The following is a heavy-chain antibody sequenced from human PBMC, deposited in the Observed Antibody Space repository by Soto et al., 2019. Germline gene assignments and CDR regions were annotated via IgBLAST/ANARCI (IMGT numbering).Heavy chain of an antibody. Sequence: QVRLVQSGAEVKRPGASVKVSCRASGYTFADYALHWVRQAPGQGLEWVGWMNPKTGNIKSSHKFEDRVSITRDTATSTAYMELSGLRSEDTAVYFCTREAVVAENWFDPWGQGTLVTVSS. CDR3: TREAVVAENWFDP. V-gene: IGHV1-3*01. CDR2: MNPKTGNI. D-gene: IGHD3-22*01. CDR1: GYTFADYA. J-gene: IGHJ5*02.